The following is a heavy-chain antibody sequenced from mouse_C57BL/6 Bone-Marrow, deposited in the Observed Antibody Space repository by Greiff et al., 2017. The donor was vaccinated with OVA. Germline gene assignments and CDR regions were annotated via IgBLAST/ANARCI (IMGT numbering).Heavy chain of an antibody. J-gene: IGHJ3*01. CDR3: ARRGGYYGWFAY. CDR1: GYTFTSYW. Sequence: QVQLQQPGAELVMPGASVKLSCKASGYTFTSYWMHWVKQRPGQGLEWIGEIDPSDSYTNYNQKFKGKSTLTVDKSSSTAYMQLSSLTSEDSAVYYCARRGGYYGWFAYWGKGTLVTVSA. D-gene: IGHD1-1*02. V-gene: IGHV1-69*01. CDR2: IDPSDSYT.